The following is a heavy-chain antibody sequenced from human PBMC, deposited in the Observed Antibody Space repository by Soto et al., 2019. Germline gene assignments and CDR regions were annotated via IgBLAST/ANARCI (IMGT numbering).Heavy chain of an antibody. V-gene: IGHV3-21*01. CDR1: RFTFSSYS. J-gene: IGHJ4*02. Sequence: EVQLVESGGGLVKPGGSLRLCYAASRFTFSSYSMNWVRQAPGKGLEWVSSISSSSSYIYYADSVKGRFTISRDNAKNSLYLQMNSLRAEDTAVYCCARDDMTTVTTGYFDYWGQGTLVTVSS. CDR3: ARDDMTTVTTGYFDY. D-gene: IGHD4-17*01. CDR2: ISSSSSYI.